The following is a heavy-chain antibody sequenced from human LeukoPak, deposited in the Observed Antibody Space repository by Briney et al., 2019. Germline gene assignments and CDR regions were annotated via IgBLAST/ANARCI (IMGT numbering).Heavy chain of an antibody. Sequence: GGSLRLSRAASGFTFSSYGMHWVRQAPGKGLEWVAVIWYDGSNKYYADSVKGRFTISRDNSKNTLYLQMNSLRAEDTAVYYCAKKGAVAGDYYYGMDVWGQGTTVTVSS. CDR2: IWYDGSNK. CDR3: AKKGAVAGDYYYGMDV. D-gene: IGHD6-19*01. V-gene: IGHV3-30*02. CDR1: GFTFSSYG. J-gene: IGHJ6*02.